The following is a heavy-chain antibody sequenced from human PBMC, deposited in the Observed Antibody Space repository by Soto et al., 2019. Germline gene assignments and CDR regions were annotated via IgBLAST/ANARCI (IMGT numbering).Heavy chain of an antibody. CDR3: AGEPGGMDV. J-gene: IGHJ6*02. CDR1: GFTFSDYY. Sequence: GGSLRLSCAASGFTFSDYYMSWIRQAPGKGLEWVSAISGSGGSTYYADSVKGRFTISRDNSKNTLYLQMNSLRAEDTAVYYCAGEPGGMDVWGQGTTVTVSS. CDR2: ISGSGGST. V-gene: IGHV3-23*01. D-gene: IGHD2-2*01.